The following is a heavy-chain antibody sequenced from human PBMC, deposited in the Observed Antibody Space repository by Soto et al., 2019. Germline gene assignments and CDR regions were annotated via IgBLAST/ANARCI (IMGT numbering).Heavy chain of an antibody. CDR2: IIPIFGTA. Sequence: GASVKVSCKASGGTFSSYAITWVRQAPGQGLEWMGGIIPIFGTANYAQKFQGRVTITADESTSTAYMELSSLRSEDTAVYYCALHYGSGSNYYYYGMDVGGQGTTVTVSS. CDR3: ALHYGSGSNYYYYGMDV. J-gene: IGHJ6*02. D-gene: IGHD3-10*01. CDR1: GGTFSSYA. V-gene: IGHV1-69*13.